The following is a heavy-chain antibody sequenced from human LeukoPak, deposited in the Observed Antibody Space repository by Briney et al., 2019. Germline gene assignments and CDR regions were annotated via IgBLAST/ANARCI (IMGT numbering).Heavy chain of an antibody. CDR3: ARRVHSIATPPTYYDYCMDV. CDR2: IYPGDYDT. Sequence: GESLKISCKASGYRFTDYWIGWVRQMPGKGLEWMGIIYPGDYDTRYSTSFQGQVTISADKSISTAYLQWSSLKAPDTAMYYCARRVHSIATPPTYYDYCMDVWGKGTTVTVSS. J-gene: IGHJ6*03. D-gene: IGHD6-6*01. CDR1: GYRFTDYW. V-gene: IGHV5-51*01.